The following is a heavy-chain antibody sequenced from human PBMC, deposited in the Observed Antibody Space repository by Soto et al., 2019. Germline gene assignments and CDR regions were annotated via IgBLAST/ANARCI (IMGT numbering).Heavy chain of an antibody. CDR1: GYTFTGYY. CDR2: IDPDSGDT. Sequence: ASLKISCKDSGYTFTGYYLHWVRQAPGQGPEWVGKIDPDSGDTDQSQKFQGRVTLTRDTAIDTAYMELTRLTLDDTAIYYCARGLLEWGQGTLVTVSS. J-gene: IGHJ4*02. V-gene: IGHV1-2*02. CDR3: ARGLLE.